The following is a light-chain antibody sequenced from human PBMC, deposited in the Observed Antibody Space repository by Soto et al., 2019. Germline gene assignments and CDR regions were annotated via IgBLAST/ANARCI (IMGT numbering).Light chain of an antibody. CDR2: DVS. J-gene: IGLJ1*01. CDR1: TIDVGGYNY. Sequence: VLTEPASVSGSPGQSITISCTGITIDVGGYNYVSWYQHHPGKAPKLMIYDVSNRPSGVSNRFSGSKSGNTASLTISGLQAEDEADYYCSSYTSSTTYVFGTGTKLTVL. V-gene: IGLV2-14*03. CDR3: SSYTSSTTYV.